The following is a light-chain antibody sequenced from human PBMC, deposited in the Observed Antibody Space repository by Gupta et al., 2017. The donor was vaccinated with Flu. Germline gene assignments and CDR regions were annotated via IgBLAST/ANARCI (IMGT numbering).Light chain of an antibody. CDR3: AAWDDSLSGPV. CDR2: RNS. V-gene: IGLV1-47*01. J-gene: IGLJ3*02. Sequence: QSVLTQPPSASGTPGQRVTISCSGSRSNLGSNYVYWYQQVPGTAPKLLFYRNSQRPSGVPDRFSGSKSGTSASLAISGLRAEDEADYYCAAWDDSLSGPVFGDGTKLTVL. CDR1: RSNLGSNY.